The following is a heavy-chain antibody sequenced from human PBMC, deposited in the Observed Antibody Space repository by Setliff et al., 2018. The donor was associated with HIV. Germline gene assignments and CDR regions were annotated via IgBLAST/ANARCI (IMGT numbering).Heavy chain of an antibody. V-gene: IGHV3-7*01. CDR1: GFTFSSHW. CDR3: ATNFLYDILTGYYPTRDFDY. J-gene: IGHJ4*02. CDR2: IKQDGSEK. Sequence: PGGSLRLSCAVSGFTFSSHWMSWIRQAPGKGLEWVASIKQDGSEKYFVDSVKGRFTISRDNAKDSMYLQMNSLRGEDTAVYYCATNFLYDILTGYYPTRDFDYWGQGTLVTVSS. D-gene: IGHD3-9*01.